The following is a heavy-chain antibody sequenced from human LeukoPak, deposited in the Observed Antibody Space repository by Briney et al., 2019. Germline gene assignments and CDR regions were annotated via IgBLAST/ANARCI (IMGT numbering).Heavy chain of an antibody. CDR1: GYTFTGYY. J-gene: IGHJ4*02. CDR3: ASIVGATQAFDY. CDR2: INPSGGST. V-gene: IGHV1-46*01. D-gene: IGHD1-26*01. Sequence: ASVKVSCKASGYTFTGYYMHWVRQAPGQGLEWMGIINPSGGSTSYAQKFQGRVTMTRDMSTSTVYMELSSLRSEDTAVYYCASIVGATQAFDYWGQGTLVTVSS.